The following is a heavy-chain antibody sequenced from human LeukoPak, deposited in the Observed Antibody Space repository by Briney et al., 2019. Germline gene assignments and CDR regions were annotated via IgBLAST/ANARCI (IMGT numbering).Heavy chain of an antibody. CDR2: IYTSGST. V-gene: IGHV4-61*02. Sequence: SQTLSLTCTVSGDSISSGDYYWSWIRQPAGTGLEWIGRIYTSGSTNYNPSLKSRVTISGDTSKNQFSLRLSSVTAADTAVYYCARASYSYDINGWVPFDYWGQGTLVTVSS. CDR3: ARASYSYDINGWVPFDY. J-gene: IGHJ4*02. CDR1: GDSISSGDYY. D-gene: IGHD3-22*01.